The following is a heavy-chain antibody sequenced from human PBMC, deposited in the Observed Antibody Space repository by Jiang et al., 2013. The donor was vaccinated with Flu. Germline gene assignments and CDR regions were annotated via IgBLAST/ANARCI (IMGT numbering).Heavy chain of an antibody. D-gene: IGHD4-17*01. V-gene: IGHV3-23*01. CDR3: AKENYGDWYFDL. J-gene: IGHJ2*01. Sequence: RLSCAASGFTFGSYTMSWVRQAPGKGLEWVSTITASGGPTYYVDSVKGRFTISRDNSKNTLYLQMNSLRVEDTAVYSCAKENYGDWYFDLWGRGTLVTVSS. CDR2: ITASGGPT. CDR1: GFTFGSYT.